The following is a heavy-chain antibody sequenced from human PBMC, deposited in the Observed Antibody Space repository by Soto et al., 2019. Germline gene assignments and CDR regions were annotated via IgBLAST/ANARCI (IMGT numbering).Heavy chain of an antibody. D-gene: IGHD2-2*01. CDR2: INLGGDT. J-gene: IGHJ6*02. CDR1: GGSISSYY. V-gene: IGHV4-34*01. Sequence: SETLSLTCTVSGGSISSYYWSWIRQPPGKGLEWIGEINLGGDTNYNPSIKSRVTILVDTSKNQLSLKLSSVTAADTAVYYCARRREVSPAAISRYYYYYGMDVWGQGTTVTVSS. CDR3: ARRREVSPAAISRYYYYYGMDV.